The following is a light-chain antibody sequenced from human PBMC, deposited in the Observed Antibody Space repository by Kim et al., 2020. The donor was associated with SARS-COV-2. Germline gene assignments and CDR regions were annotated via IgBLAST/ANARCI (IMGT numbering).Light chain of an antibody. Sequence: SYELTQPPSVSVSPGQTARITCSGYKLGDKYVSWYQQKPGQSPVVFIYQDNQRPSGIPERFSGSNSGNTATLTISGTQAMDEADYYCQAWDSSTHNVFGTGTKVTVL. V-gene: IGLV3-1*01. J-gene: IGLJ1*01. CDR1: KLGDKY. CDR2: QDN. CDR3: QAWDSSTHNV.